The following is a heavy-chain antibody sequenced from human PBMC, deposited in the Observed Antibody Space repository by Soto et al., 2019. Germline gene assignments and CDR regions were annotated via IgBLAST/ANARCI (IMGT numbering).Heavy chain of an antibody. Sequence: EVQLVESGGGLVKPGGSLRLSCAAAGFTFTRYSMNWVRQAPGKGLEWVSSISSTTNYIYYGDSMKGRFTISRDNAKNSLYLEMNSLRGEDTAVYSCARESEDLTSNFDYWGQGTLVTVSS. CDR1: GFTFTRYS. CDR2: ISSTTNYI. J-gene: IGHJ4*02. V-gene: IGHV3-21*06. CDR3: ARESEDLTSNFDY.